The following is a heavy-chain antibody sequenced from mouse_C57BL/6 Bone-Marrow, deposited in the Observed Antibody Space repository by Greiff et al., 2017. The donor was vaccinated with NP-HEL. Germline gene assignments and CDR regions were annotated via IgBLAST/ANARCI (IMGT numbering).Heavy chain of an antibody. J-gene: IGHJ2*01. V-gene: IGHV1-69*01. CDR3: ARWPYYFDY. CDR2: IDPSDSYT. Sequence: VKLQQPGAELVMPGASVKLSCKASGYTFTSYWMHWVKQRPGQGLEWIGEIDPSDSYTNYNQKFKGKSTLTVDKSSSTAYMQLRSLTSEDSAVYYCARWPYYFDYWGQGTTLTVSS. CDR1: GYTFTSYW.